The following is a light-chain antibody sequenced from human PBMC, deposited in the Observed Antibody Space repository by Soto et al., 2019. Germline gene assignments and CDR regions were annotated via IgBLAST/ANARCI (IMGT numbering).Light chain of an antibody. CDR1: VSDIGGYYY. CDR2: GVT. Sequence: QSVLTQPASVSGSPGQSITISCTGTVSDIGGYYYVSWYQHHPAKAPQLLIYGVTNRPSGVSRRFSGSKSGNTASLTISGLQAEDEADYYCSSYVSSSTVVFGGGTQLTVL. V-gene: IGLV2-14*01. J-gene: IGLJ3*02. CDR3: SSYVSSSTVV.